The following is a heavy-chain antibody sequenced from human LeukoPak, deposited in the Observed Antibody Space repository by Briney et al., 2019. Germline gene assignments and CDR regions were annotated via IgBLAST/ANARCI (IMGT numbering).Heavy chain of an antibody. V-gene: IGHV3-11*01. CDR2: ISSSGSTI. Sequence: GGSLRLSCAASGFTFSDYYMSWIRQAPGKGLEWVSYISSSGSTIYYADSVKGRFTISRDNAKNSLYLQMNSLRAEDTAVYYCARSMVRGVGLSAFDIWGQGTMVTVSS. J-gene: IGHJ3*02. CDR3: ARSMVRGVGLSAFDI. D-gene: IGHD3-10*01. CDR1: GFTFSDYY.